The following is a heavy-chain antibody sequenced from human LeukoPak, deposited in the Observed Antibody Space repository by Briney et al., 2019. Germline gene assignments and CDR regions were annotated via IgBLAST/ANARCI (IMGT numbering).Heavy chain of an antibody. D-gene: IGHD1-7*01. CDR3: AREGDNWNYVGYFDY. V-gene: IGHV3-21*01. CDR1: KFTFHTYL. CDR2: ISSSSSYI. J-gene: IGHJ4*02. Sequence: PGGSLRLSCAGSKFTFHTYLMSWVRQAPGKGLEWVSSISSSSSYIYYADSVKGRFTISRDNAKNSLYLQMNSLRAEDTAVYYCAREGDNWNYVGYFDYWGQGTLVTVSS.